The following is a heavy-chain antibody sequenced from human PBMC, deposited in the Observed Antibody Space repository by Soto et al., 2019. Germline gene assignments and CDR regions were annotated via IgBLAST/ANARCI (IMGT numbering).Heavy chain of an antibody. CDR3: ARLSLRFLEWSDPYYFDY. D-gene: IGHD3-3*01. CDR2: INHSGGT. CDR1: GGSFSGYY. V-gene: IGHV4-34*01. Sequence: SETLSLTCAVYGGSFSGYYWSWIRQPPGKGLEWIGEINHSGGTNYNPSLKSRVTISVDTSKNQFSLKLSSVTAADTAVYYCARLSLRFLEWSDPYYFDYWGQGTLVTVSS. J-gene: IGHJ4*02.